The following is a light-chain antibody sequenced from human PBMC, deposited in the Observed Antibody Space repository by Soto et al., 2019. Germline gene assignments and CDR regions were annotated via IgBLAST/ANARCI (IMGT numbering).Light chain of an antibody. V-gene: IGKV3-15*01. CDR1: QSVSSN. J-gene: IGKJ5*01. Sequence: IVLTQSPATLSVSPGERATLSCRASQSVSSNLAWHQQRPGQAPRLLIHDISTRATGVPARFRGSGSGTEFTLSISGLQSEDFAVYFCQQYNNWPQTFGQGTRLEI. CDR3: QQYNNWPQT. CDR2: DIS.